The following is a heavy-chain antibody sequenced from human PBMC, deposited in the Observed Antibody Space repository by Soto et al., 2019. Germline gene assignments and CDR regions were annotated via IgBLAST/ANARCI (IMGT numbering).Heavy chain of an antibody. Sequence: QVQLQESGPGLVKPSGTLSLTCAVSGGSISSSNWWGWVRQPPGKGLEWIGEIYHSGSTNYNPSLTSRVTIAAVKSKHQFSLKLISVTAADTAVYYCARVAVAGTRVDYWGQGTLVTVSS. J-gene: IGHJ4*02. CDR3: ARVAVAGTRVDY. D-gene: IGHD6-19*01. CDR1: GGSISSSNW. V-gene: IGHV4-4*02. CDR2: IYHSGST.